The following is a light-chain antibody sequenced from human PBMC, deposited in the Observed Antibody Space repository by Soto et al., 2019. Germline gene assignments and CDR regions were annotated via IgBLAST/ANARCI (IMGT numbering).Light chain of an antibody. J-gene: IGKJ2*01. Sequence: DIVMTQTPLSSPVTLEQPASISCRSSQSLLDSDGDTYLSWLQQRPGQPPRLLIYKTSSRFSGVPDRFSGSGAGTDFTLKISRVEVEDVGVYYCMQATQFPHTLGQGTKLEI. V-gene: IGKV2-24*01. CDR1: QSLLDSDGDTY. CDR3: MQATQFPHT. CDR2: KTS.